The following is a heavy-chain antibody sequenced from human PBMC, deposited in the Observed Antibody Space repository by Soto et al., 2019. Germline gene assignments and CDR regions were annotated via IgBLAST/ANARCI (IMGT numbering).Heavy chain of an antibody. CDR1: GFTVSSNY. V-gene: IGHV3-66*01. CDR2: LFTNGAT. J-gene: IGHJ5*02. D-gene: IGHD6-19*01. Sequence: EVQLVESGGGLVQPGGSLRLSCAASGFTVSSNYMTWFRQAPGKGLEWVSVLFTNGATLYADSVKGRFTISRDNSKNTLLLQITFLRAEDTAVYYCARDQGVPVPAWVQGTLVTVSS. CDR3: ARDQGVPVPA.